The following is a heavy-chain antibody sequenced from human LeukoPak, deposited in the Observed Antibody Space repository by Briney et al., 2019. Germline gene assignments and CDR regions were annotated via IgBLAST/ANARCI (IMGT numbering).Heavy chain of an antibody. Sequence: PSETLSLTCTVSGGSISSYYWSWIRQPPGKGLEWIGYIYYSGSTNYNPSLKSRVTISVGTSKNQFSLKLSSVTAADTAVYYCARTPYYYGSGSRARYFDLWGRGTLVTVSS. CDR2: IYYSGST. CDR1: GGSISSYY. D-gene: IGHD3-10*01. J-gene: IGHJ2*01. CDR3: ARTPYYYGSGSRARYFDL. V-gene: IGHV4-59*01.